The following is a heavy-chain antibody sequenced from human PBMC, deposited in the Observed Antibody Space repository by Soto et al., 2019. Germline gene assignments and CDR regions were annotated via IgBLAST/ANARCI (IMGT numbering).Heavy chain of an antibody. CDR3: ERDSGYGSGTSEKHYLDY. CDR1: GXTFGSYC. J-gene: IGHJ4*01. D-gene: IGHD3-10*01. CDR2: IKWDASDK. V-gene: IGHV3-7*01. Sequence: GSLRLSCAASGXTFGSYCMSWVRQAPGKGLEWLATIKWDASDKKYVDSVKGRFNMYIDNAKNSLYLQMASLRAEDTAFYYCERDSGYGSGTSEKHYLDYWGHGTLGTVSS.